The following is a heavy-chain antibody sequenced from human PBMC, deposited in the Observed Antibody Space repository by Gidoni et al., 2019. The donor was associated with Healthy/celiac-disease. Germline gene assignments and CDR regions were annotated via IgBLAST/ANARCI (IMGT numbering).Heavy chain of an antibody. Sequence: QLQLQESGPGLVKPSATLSLTCTVSGDSISSSSSYWGGISQPPGKGLEWIGSIYYSGSTYYNPSIKSRVTISVDTSKNQFSLKLSSVTAADTAVYYCALDGYLEGDWGQGTLVTVSS. D-gene: IGHD5-12*01. J-gene: IGHJ4*02. CDR1: GDSISSSSSY. V-gene: IGHV4-39*01. CDR2: IYYSGST. CDR3: ALDGYLEGD.